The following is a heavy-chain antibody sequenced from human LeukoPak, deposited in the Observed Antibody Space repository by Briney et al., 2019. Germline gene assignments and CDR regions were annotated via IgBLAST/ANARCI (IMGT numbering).Heavy chain of an antibody. D-gene: IGHD3-22*01. V-gene: IGHV1-2*02. Sequence: ASVQVSCKASGYTFTRYYMQWVRQAPGPGLEWMGWINPNSGGTNYAQKFQGRVTMTRDTSISTAYMELSRLRSDDTAVYYCAREHSSGYSFDAFDIWGQGTMVTVSS. CDR3: AREHSSGYSFDAFDI. CDR1: GYTFTRYY. CDR2: INPNSGGT. J-gene: IGHJ3*02.